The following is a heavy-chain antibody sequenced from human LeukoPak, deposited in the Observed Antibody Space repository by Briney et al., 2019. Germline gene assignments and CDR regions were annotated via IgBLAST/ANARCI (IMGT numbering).Heavy chain of an antibody. J-gene: IGHJ4*02. CDR2: ISTYNGHT. CDR1: GYTFTSYG. V-gene: IGHV1-18*01. CDR3: ARGPDSGSYFPYDY. D-gene: IGHD1-26*01. Sequence: GASVKVSCKASGYTFTSYGINWVRQAPGQGLEWMGWISTYNGHTNYAQKFQGRVTMTTDTSTSTASMELRSLRSDDTAVYYCARGPDSGSYFPYDYWGQGTLVTVSS.